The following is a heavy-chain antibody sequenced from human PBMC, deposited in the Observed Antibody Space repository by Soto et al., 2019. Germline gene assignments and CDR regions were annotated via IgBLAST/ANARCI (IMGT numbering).Heavy chain of an antibody. CDR3: ARAAEELERVYYYYGMDV. D-gene: IGHD1-1*01. V-gene: IGHV6-1*01. Sequence: SQTLSLTCVISGDSVSSNSAAWNWIRQSPSRGLEWLGRTYYRSKWYNDYAVSVKSRITINPDTSKNHFSLQLNSVTPEDTAVYCCARAAEELERVYYYYGMDVWGQGTTVTVS. CDR1: GDSVSSNSAA. CDR2: TYYRSKWYN. J-gene: IGHJ6*02.